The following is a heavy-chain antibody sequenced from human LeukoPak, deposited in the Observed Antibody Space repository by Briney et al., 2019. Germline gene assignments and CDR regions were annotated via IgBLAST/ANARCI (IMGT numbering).Heavy chain of an antibody. V-gene: IGHV1-18*01. D-gene: IGHD3-22*01. CDR3: ARRKTTYYYDSSGYSDY. CDR1: GYTFSSYG. J-gene: IGHJ4*02. CDR2: ISAYNGNT. Sequence: ASVKVSCKASGYTFSSYGISWVRQAPGQGLEWMGWISAYNGNTNYAQKLQGRVTMTTDTSMSTAYMELRSLRSDDTAVYHCARRKTTYYYDSSGYSDYWGQGTLVTVSS.